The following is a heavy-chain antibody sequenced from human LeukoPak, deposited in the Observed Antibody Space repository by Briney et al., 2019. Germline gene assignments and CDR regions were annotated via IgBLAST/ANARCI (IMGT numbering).Heavy chain of an antibody. V-gene: IGHV3-7*01. D-gene: IGHD6-25*01. CDR1: GFTFSRHW. Sequence: GGSLRLSCAASGFTFSRHWMYWVRQAPGKGLEWVANIKQDGSAKPYVDSVKGRFTISRDNAKNTLYLQMNSLRLEDTAVYYCARENLAAAADYWGQGTVVTVSS. CDR3: ARENLAAAADY. CDR2: IKQDGSAK. J-gene: IGHJ4*02.